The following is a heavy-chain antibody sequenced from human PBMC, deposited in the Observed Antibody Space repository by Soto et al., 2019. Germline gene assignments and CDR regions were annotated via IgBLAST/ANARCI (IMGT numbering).Heavy chain of an antibody. D-gene: IGHD3-10*01. J-gene: IGHJ4*02. CDR1: GFTFSSYA. Sequence: GALRLSCAASGFTFSSYAMHWVRQAPGKGLEWVAVISYDGSNKYYADSVKGRFTISRDNSKNTLYLQMNSLRAEDTAVYYCARDSGSAEDYFDYWGQGTLVTVSS. CDR3: ARDSGSAEDYFDY. CDR2: ISYDGSNK. V-gene: IGHV3-30-3*01.